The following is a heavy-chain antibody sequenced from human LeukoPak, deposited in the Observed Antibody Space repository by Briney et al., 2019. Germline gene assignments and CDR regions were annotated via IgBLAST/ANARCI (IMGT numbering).Heavy chain of an antibody. J-gene: IGHJ5*02. D-gene: IGHD3-10*01. Sequence: GASVKVSCMASGYTFTSYAMHWVRQAPGQSLEWMGWINAGNGNTKYSQKFQGRVTITRDTSASTAYMELSSLRSEDAAVYYCARARITMVRGGSENWFDPWGQGTLVTVSS. CDR1: GYTFTSYA. V-gene: IGHV1-3*01. CDR3: ARARITMVRGGSENWFDP. CDR2: INAGNGNT.